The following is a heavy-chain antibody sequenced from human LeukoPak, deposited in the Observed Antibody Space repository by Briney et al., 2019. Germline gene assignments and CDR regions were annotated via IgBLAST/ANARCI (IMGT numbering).Heavy chain of an antibody. J-gene: IGHJ4*02. Sequence: GASVKVSCKASGYTFTSYAMHWVRQAPGQRLEWMGWINAGNGNTKYSQKFQGRVTITRDTSASTAYMELSSLRSEDTAVYYCARQFRVDLPYFDYWGQGTLVTVSS. V-gene: IGHV1-3*01. CDR2: INAGNGNT. CDR1: GYTFTSYA. CDR3: ARQFRVDLPYFDY. D-gene: IGHD5-12*01.